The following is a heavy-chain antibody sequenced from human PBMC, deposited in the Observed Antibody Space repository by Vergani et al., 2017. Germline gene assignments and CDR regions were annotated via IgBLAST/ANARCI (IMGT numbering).Heavy chain of an antibody. J-gene: IGHJ4*02. CDR3: ARGQEYSSSSPLDY. V-gene: IGHV3-23*01. D-gene: IGHD6-6*01. Sequence: EAQLLESGGGLVQPGGSLRLSCASSGFSFASYAMSWVRQAPGKGLEWVSGISGSGGSTYYAGSVKGRFTISRDNSKNTLYLQMNSLRAEDTAVYYCARGQEYSSSSPLDYWGQGTLVTVSS. CDR2: ISGSGGST. CDR1: GFSFASYA.